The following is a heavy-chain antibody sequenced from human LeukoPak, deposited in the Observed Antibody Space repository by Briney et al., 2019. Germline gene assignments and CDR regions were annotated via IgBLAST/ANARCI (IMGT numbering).Heavy chain of an antibody. CDR3: AKDVRRCNGACT. CDR2: ISASGGDT. CDR1: GFSFSTYS. J-gene: IGHJ5*02. V-gene: IGHV3-23*01. D-gene: IGHD2-8*01. Sequence: GGSLRLSCAASGFSFSTYSFSWVRQAPGKGLEWVSGISASGGDTFYADSVKGRYTISRDNSKNTLSLQMNSLRVEDTAIYYCAKDVRRCNGACTWGQGTLVTVSS.